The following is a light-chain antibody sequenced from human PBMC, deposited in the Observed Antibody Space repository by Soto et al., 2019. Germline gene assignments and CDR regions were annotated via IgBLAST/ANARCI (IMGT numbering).Light chain of an antibody. CDR2: AAS. Sequence: DIQMTQSPSSLSASVGDRVTITCRASQSISTSLNWYQQKAGKAPKLLIYAASSLQSGVPSRFSGSGSGTDFTLTISSLQPEDFATFYCKQSYSTPRTFGPGTKVD. V-gene: IGKV1-39*01. J-gene: IGKJ3*01. CDR1: QSISTS. CDR3: KQSYSTPRT.